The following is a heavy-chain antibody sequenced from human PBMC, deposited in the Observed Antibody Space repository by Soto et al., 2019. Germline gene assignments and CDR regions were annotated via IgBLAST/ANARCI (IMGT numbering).Heavy chain of an antibody. CDR1: GFTFSSYA. CDR2: ISYDGSNK. Sequence: QVQLVESGGGVVQPGRSLRLSCAASGFTFSSYAMHWVRQAPGKGLEWVAVISYDGSNKYYADSVKGRFTISRDNSKNTLYLQMNSLRAEDTAVYYCARMFGSSEQWLPFDYWGQGTLVTVSS. J-gene: IGHJ4*02. CDR3: ARMFGSSEQWLPFDY. D-gene: IGHD6-19*01. V-gene: IGHV3-30-3*01.